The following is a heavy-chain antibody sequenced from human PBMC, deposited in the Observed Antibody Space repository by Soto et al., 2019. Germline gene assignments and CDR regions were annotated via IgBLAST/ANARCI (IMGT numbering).Heavy chain of an antibody. D-gene: IGHD3-22*01. CDR1: GGSSSGYY. V-gene: IGHV4-34*01. CDR3: ARVGDSSGYYDY. J-gene: IGHJ4*02. Sequence: QVQLQQWGAGLLKPSETLSLTCAVYGGSSSGYYWSWIRQPPGKGLEWIGEINHSGSTNYNPSLKSRVTISVDTSKNQFSLKLSSVTAADTAVYYCARVGDSSGYYDYWGQGTLVTVSS. CDR2: INHSGST.